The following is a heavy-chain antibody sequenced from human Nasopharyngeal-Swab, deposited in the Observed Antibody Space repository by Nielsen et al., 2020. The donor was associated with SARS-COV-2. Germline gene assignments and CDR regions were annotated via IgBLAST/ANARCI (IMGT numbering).Heavy chain of an antibody. V-gene: IGHV4-39*07. J-gene: IGHJ4*02. CDR3: ARDESGDYLGLPFDY. D-gene: IGHD4-17*01. CDR2: VSYSGTA. CDR1: GASISSSINY. Sequence: GSLRLSCTVSGASISSSINYWGWIRQSPQKGLEWIGTVSYSGTANYNPSLNSRVTISVGTSKNQFSLKLISVTAADTAVYYCARDESGDYLGLPFDYWGQGTLVTVSS.